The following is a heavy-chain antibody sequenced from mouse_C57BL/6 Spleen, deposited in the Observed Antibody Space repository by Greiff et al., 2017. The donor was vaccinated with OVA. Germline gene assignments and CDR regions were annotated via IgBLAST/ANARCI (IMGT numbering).Heavy chain of an antibody. CDR3: ARQGYYGSSPAWFAY. J-gene: IGHJ3*01. Sequence: EVKLMESGGGLVKPGGSLKLSCAASGFTFSSYTMSWVRQTPEKRLEWVATISGGGGNTYYPDSVKGRFTISRDNAKNTLYLQMSSLRSEDTALYYCARQGYYGSSPAWFAYWGQGTLVTVSA. D-gene: IGHD1-1*01. V-gene: IGHV5-9*01. CDR1: GFTFSSYT. CDR2: ISGGGGNT.